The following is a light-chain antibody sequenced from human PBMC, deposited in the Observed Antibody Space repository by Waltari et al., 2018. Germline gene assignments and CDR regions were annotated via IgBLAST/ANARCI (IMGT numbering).Light chain of an antibody. Sequence: DIVMTQTPLSLSVSPAQPASLPCKSIQSLLHRDGKTYLYWYLKRPGQSPQLLISEVSSRFSGVPDRFSGSGSGTDFTLKISRVEAEDVGLYYCMQGVHLPLTFGGGTKVEIQ. J-gene: IGKJ4*01. CDR3: MQGVHLPLT. V-gene: IGKV2-29*03. CDR2: EVS. CDR1: QSLLHRDGKTY.